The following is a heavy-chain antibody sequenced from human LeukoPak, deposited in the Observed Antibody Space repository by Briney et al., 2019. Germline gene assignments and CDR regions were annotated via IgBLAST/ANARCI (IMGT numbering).Heavy chain of an antibody. J-gene: IGHJ6*02. CDR2: LYSDGSA. Sequence: PGGSLRLSCAASGFSVSSNYMSWVRQAPGEGLEWVSVLYSDGSAYYADSVKGRFTISRDNSKNTLYLQMNSLRAEDTAMYYCARDLVPHCSAGSCSSWYGMDVWGQGTTVTVSS. V-gene: IGHV3-66*01. CDR3: ARDLVPHCSAGSCSSWYGMDV. CDR1: GFSVSSNY. D-gene: IGHD2-15*01.